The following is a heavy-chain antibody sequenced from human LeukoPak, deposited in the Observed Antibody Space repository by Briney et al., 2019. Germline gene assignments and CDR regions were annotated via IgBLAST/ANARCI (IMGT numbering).Heavy chain of an antibody. CDR1: GGSISNTIYY. V-gene: IGHV4-39*07. CDR3: ARKSDYAPPWYGFDI. CDR2: TFYSGSP. J-gene: IGHJ3*02. Sequence: SETLSLTCTVSGGSISNTIYYWGWIRQPPGKGLQWIGSTFYSGSPYYNPSLKSRVTISVDTSKNQVSLKLSSVTAADTAVYYCARKSDYAPPWYGFDIWGQGTMVTVSS. D-gene: IGHD4-17*01.